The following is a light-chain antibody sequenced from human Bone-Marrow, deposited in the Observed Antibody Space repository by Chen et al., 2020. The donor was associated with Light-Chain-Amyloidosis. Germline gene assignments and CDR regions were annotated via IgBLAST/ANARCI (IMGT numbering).Light chain of an antibody. J-gene: IGLJ1*01. CDR2: AVS. CDR3: SSFTSSSSYV. V-gene: IGLV2-14*01. CDR1: SGDVGTYNY. Sequence: SALTQAASVSGSPGQSITISCTGTSGDVGTYNYVSWYQQHPGKAPKVMIYAVSNRPSGVSNRFSGSKSGNTASLTISGLQAEDEADYYCSSFTSSSSYVFGPGTKVTVL.